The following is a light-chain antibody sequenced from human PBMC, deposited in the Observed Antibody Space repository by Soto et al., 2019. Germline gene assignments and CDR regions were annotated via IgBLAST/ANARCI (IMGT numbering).Light chain of an antibody. CDR1: SSDVGGYNY. CDR3: DSYTSSRAYV. V-gene: IGLV2-14*01. Sequence: QCALTQPASVSGSPGQSITISCTGTSSDVGGYNYVSWYQQQSGKAPKLIIHEVSNRPSGVSNRFSGSKSGNTASLTISGLQAEDEADYYCDSYTSSRAYVFGIGTKLTVL. J-gene: IGLJ1*01. CDR2: EVS.